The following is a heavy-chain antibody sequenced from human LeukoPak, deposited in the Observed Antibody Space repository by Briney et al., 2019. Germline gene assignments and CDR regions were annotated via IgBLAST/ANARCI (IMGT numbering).Heavy chain of an antibody. J-gene: IGHJ4*02. D-gene: IGHD6-19*01. V-gene: IGHV4-59*01. CDR2: LYYSGST. Sequence: SETLSLTCTVSGGSISSNYWSWIRQPPGKGLEWIGYLYYSGSTNYSPSLKSRVTISVDTSKNQFSLKLTSVTAADTAVYYCARGRLARSPYFDYWGQGTLVTVSS. CDR3: ARGRLARSPYFDY. CDR1: GGSISSNY.